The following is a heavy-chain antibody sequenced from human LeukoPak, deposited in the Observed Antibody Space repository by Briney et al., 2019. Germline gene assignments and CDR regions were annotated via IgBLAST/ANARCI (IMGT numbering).Heavy chain of an antibody. CDR3: ARSAPSDILTGYYYYYMDV. CDR1: GGSISSGSYY. V-gene: IGHV4-61*02. J-gene: IGHJ6*03. D-gene: IGHD3-9*01. CDR2: IYTSGST. Sequence: PSQTLSLTCTVSGGSISSGSYYWSWIRQPAGKGLEWLGRIYTSGSTNYNPSLKSRVTISVDTSKNQFSLKLSSVTAADTAVYYCARSAPSDILTGYYYYYMDVWGKGTTVTVSS.